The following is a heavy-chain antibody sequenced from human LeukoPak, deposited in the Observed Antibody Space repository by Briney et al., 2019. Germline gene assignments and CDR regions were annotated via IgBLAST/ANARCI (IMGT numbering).Heavy chain of an antibody. V-gene: IGHV3-48*03. Sequence: GGSLRLSCAASGFTFSSYEMNWVRQGPGKGLEWVSYISSSGSTIYYADSVKGRFTISRDNAKNSLYLQMNSLRAEDTAVYCCARDSWIQLWSDKFDYWGQGTLVTVSS. CDR1: GFTFSSYE. CDR3: ARDSWIQLWSDKFDY. J-gene: IGHJ4*02. D-gene: IGHD5-18*01. CDR2: ISSSGSTI.